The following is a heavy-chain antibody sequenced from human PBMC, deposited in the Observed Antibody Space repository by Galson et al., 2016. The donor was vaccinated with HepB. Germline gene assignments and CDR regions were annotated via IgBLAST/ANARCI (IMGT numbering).Heavy chain of an antibody. D-gene: IGHD6-13*01. CDR1: GNTFTSYY. Sequence: SVKVSCKASGNTFTSYYIHWVRQAPGQGLEWMGIINPSGRSTTYAQKFQGRVTMTRDTSTSTVYMELSSLRSEDTAVYYCARYVGQVGYPRAAGGIAYWGQGTLVTVSS. J-gene: IGHJ4*02. CDR3: ARYVGQVGYPRAAGGIAY. V-gene: IGHV1-46*01. CDR2: INPSGRST.